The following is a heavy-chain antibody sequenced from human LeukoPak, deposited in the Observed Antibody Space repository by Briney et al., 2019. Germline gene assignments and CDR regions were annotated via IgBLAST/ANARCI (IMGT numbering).Heavy chain of an antibody. CDR3: VRALGSSSADY. D-gene: IGHD6-6*01. Sequence: GGSLILSCAASGFTFTNYWMSWVRQAAGEGLEWVANIKQDGSEKYYVDSVEGRFTTSRDNAKNSLSLQMNSLSGEDTAVYYCVRALGSSSADYWGQGTLVTVSS. V-gene: IGHV3-7*01. CDR1: GFTFTNYW. J-gene: IGHJ4*02. CDR2: IKQDGSEK.